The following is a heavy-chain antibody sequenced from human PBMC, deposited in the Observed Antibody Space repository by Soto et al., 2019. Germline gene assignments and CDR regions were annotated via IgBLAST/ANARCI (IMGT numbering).Heavy chain of an antibody. CDR2: IWYDGSNK. Sequence: PGGSLRLSCAASGFTFSSYGMHWVRQAPGKGLEWVAVIWYDGSNKYYADSVKGRFTISRDNSKNTLYLQMNSLRAEDTAVYYCARDKRSAYLDYWGQGTLVTVSS. V-gene: IGHV3-33*01. CDR3: ARDKRSAYLDY. J-gene: IGHJ4*02. D-gene: IGHD6-25*01. CDR1: GFTFSSYG.